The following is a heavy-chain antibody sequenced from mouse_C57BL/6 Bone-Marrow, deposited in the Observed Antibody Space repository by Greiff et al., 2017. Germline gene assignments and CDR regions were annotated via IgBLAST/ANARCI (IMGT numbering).Heavy chain of an antibody. CDR1: GFTFSDYG. D-gene: IGHD2-5*01. V-gene: IGHV5-17*01. Sequence: DVHLVESGGGLVKPGGSLKLSCAASGFTFSDYGMHWVRQAPEKGLEWVSYISSGSSTIYYADTVMGRFTISRDNAKNTLFLQMTSLRSEDTAMYYCASSNYAYWGQGTLVTVSA. CDR2: ISSGSSTI. CDR3: ASSNYAY. J-gene: IGHJ3*01.